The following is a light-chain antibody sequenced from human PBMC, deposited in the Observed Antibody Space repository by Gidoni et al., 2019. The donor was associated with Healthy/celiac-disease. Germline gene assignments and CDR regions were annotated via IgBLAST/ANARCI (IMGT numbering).Light chain of an antibody. CDR2: AAS. J-gene: IGKJ1*01. Sequence: DIQMTQSPSSLSASVGDRVTITCRSSKSNSSYVNWYQQKPVKDTKLLIYAASSLQSGVPSRFSGRGAGTDFTLTSSSLQPEDFATYYCQQSYSTPRTFGQGTKVESK. CDR3: QQSYSTPRT. V-gene: IGKV1-39*01. CDR1: KSNSSY.